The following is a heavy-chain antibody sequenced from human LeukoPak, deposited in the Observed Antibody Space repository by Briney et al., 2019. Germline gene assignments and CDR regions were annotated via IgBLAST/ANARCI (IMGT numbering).Heavy chain of an antibody. CDR2: FDPEDGET. V-gene: IGHV1-24*01. D-gene: IGHD6-19*01. Sequence: ASVKVSCKVSGYTLTELSMHWVRQAPGKGLEWMGGFDPEDGETIYAQKFQGRVTMTEDTSTDTAYMELSSLRSEDTAVYYCATNGGIAVQKDAFDIWGQGTMVTVSS. CDR3: ATNGGIAVQKDAFDI. J-gene: IGHJ3*02. CDR1: GYTLTELS.